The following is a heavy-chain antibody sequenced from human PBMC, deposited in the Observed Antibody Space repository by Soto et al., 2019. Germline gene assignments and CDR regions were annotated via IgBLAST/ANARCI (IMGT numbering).Heavy chain of an antibody. V-gene: IGHV3-21*01. CDR1: GFTFSSYS. CDR2: ISSSSSYI. CDR3: ARVQTRLRDGSSN. D-gene: IGHD5-12*01. J-gene: IGHJ4*02. Sequence: EVQLVESGGGLVKPGGSLRLSCAASGFTFSSYSMNWVRQAPGKGLEWVSSISSSSSYIYYADSVKGRFTISRDNAKNSLYLQMNSLRAEDTAVYYCARVQTRLRDGSSNWGQGTLVTVSS.